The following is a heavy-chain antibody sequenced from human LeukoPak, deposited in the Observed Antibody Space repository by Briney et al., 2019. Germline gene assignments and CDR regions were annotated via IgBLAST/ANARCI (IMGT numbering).Heavy chain of an antibody. V-gene: IGHV5-51*01. CDR1: GYRFTSYW. J-gene: IGHJ4*02. D-gene: IGHD1-26*01. CDR2: IYPGDSDT. CDR3: ARHKGVVGAYLFDF. Sequence: GESLKISCKGSGYRFTSYWIGWVRQTPGKGLEWMGIIYPGDSDTRYSPSFQGHVTISADKSISTAYLQWSSLRASDTAMYYCARHKGVVGAYLFDFWGQGTLVTVSS.